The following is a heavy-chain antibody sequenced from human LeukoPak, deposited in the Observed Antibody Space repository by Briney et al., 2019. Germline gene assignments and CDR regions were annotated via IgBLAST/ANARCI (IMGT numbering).Heavy chain of an antibody. CDR1: GYTFTSYD. Sequence: GASVKVSCKASGYTFTSYDINWVRQATGQGLEWMGWMNPNSGNTGYAQKFQGRVTMTRNTSISTAYMELSSLRSEDTAVYYCARPSGWSSRSRMMTAFDIWGQGTMVPVSS. J-gene: IGHJ3*02. CDR3: ARPSGWSSRSRMMTAFDI. CDR2: MNPNSGNT. V-gene: IGHV1-8*01. D-gene: IGHD2-15*01.